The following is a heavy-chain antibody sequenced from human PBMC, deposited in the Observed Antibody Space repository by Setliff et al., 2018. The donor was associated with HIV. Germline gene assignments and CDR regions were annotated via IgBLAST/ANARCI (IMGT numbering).Heavy chain of an antibody. CDR1: GGSIISSTYH. J-gene: IGHJ2*01. CDR2: IYYSGNT. V-gene: IGHV4-39*01. D-gene: IGHD6-19*01. CDR3: ARRTAVAGHWNFDL. Sequence: TSETLSLTCAVSGGSIISSTYHCSWIRQPPGRGLEWIGDIYYSGNTYYNSSLKSRVTISVDTSKNQLSLKLSSVTATDTAVYYCARRTAVAGHWNFDLWGRGTLVTVSS.